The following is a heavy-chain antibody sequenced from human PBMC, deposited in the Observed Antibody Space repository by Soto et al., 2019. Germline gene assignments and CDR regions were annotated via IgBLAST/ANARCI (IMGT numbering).Heavy chain of an antibody. CDR3: ARAVAGPNYFDY. D-gene: IGHD6-19*01. V-gene: IGHV4-59*01. CDR2: IYYSGST. CDR1: GGSISSYY. Sequence: SETLSLTCTVSGGSISSYYWSWIRQPPGKGPEWIGYIYYSGSTNYNPSLKSRVTISVDTSKNQFSLKLSSVTAADTAVYYCARAVAGPNYFDYWGQGTLVTVSS. J-gene: IGHJ4*02.